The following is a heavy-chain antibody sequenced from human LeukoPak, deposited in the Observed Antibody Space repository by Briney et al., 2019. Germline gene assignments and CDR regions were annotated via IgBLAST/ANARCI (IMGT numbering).Heavy chain of an antibody. CDR1: GFTFSSYS. Sequence: GGSLRLSCAASGFTFSSYSMNWVRQAPGKGLEWVSSISSSSSYIYYADSVKGRFTISRDNAKNSLYLQMNSLRAEDTAVYYCARDNSSGYYPVVAFDIWGQGTMVTVSS. D-gene: IGHD3-22*01. J-gene: IGHJ3*02. CDR2: ISSSSSYI. CDR3: ARDNSSGYYPVVAFDI. V-gene: IGHV3-21*01.